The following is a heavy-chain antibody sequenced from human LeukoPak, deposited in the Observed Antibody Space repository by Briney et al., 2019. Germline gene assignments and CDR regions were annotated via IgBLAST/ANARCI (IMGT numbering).Heavy chain of an antibody. D-gene: IGHD6-19*01. CDR3: AKAGSRASGWPFDY. Sequence: GGFLRPSCAASGFTFSSYAMSWVRQAPGKGLEWVSAISGSGGSTYYADSVKGRFTISRDNSKNTLYLQMNSLRAEDTAVYYCAKAGSRASGWPFDYWGQGTLVTVSS. J-gene: IGHJ4*02. CDR2: ISGSGGST. V-gene: IGHV3-23*01. CDR1: GFTFSSYA.